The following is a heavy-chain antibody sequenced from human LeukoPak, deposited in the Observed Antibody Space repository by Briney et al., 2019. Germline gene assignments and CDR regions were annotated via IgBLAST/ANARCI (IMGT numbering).Heavy chain of an antibody. D-gene: IGHD3-10*01. CDR2: ISYDGSNK. Sequence: PGGSLRLSRAASGFTFSSYAMHWVRQAPGKGLEWVAVISYDGSNKYYADSVKGRFTISRDNSKNTLYLQMNSLRAEDTAVYYCVRSSMIRGVIGILDYWGQGTLVTVSS. V-gene: IGHV3-30-3*01. J-gene: IGHJ4*02. CDR3: VRSSMIRGVIGILDY. CDR1: GFTFSSYA.